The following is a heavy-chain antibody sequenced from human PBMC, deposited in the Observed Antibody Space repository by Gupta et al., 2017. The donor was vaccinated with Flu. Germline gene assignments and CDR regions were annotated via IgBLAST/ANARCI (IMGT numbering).Heavy chain of an antibody. D-gene: IGHD6-6*01. CDR2: IYYSGST. V-gene: IGHV4-59*01. J-gene: IGHJ5*02. CDR3: ARGAYSSSSWFDP. CDR1: GGSIRSYY. Sequence: QVQLQESGPGLVKPSETLSPTCTVPGGSIRSYYWSWIRQPPGKGLERIGYIYYSGSTNYNPSLKSRVTISVDTSKNQFSLKLSSVTAADTAVYYCARGAYSSSSWFDPWGQGTLVTVSS.